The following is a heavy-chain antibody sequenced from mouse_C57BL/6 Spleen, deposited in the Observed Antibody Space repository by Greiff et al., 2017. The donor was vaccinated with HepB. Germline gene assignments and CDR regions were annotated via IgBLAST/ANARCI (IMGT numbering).Heavy chain of an antibody. D-gene: IGHD1-1*01. CDR3: ASRGITTSPYWYFDV. CDR2: IDPSDSYT. J-gene: IGHJ1*03. CDR1: GYTFTSYW. V-gene: IGHV1-50*01. Sequence: QVQLQQPGAELVKPGASVKLSCKASGYTFTSYWMQWVKQRPGQGLEWIGEIDPSDSYTNYNQKFKGKATLTVDTSSSTAYMQLSSLTSEDSAVYYCASRGITTSPYWYFDVWGTGTTVTVSS.